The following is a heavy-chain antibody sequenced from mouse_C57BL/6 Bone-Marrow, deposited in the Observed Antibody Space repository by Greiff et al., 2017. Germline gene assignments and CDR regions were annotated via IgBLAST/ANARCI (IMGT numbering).Heavy chain of an antibody. CDR1: GYSFTGYF. CDR2: INPYNGDT. Sequence: VQLKESGPELVKPGDSVKISCKASGYSFTGYFMNWVMQSHGKSLEWIGRINPYNGDTFYNQKFKGKATLTVDKSSSTAHMELRSLTSEDSAVXYCARVGLYDDYPYYAMDYWGQGTSVTVSS. J-gene: IGHJ4*01. V-gene: IGHV1-20*01. D-gene: IGHD2-3*01. CDR3: ARVGLYDDYPYYAMDY.